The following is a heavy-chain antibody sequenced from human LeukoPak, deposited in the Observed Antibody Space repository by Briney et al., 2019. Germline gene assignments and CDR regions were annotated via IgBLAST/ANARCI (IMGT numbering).Heavy chain of an antibody. D-gene: IGHD2-21*01. Sequence: GASVKVYCKASGGTFSSYAISWVRQAPGQGLEWMGGIIPIFGTANYAQKFQGRVTITTDESTSTAYMELSSLRSEDTAVYYCARRSGAYCGGDCYSPRYNWFDPWGQGTLVTVSS. CDR1: GGTFSSYA. V-gene: IGHV1-69*05. J-gene: IGHJ5*02. CDR3: ARRSGAYCGGDCYSPRYNWFDP. CDR2: IIPIFGTA.